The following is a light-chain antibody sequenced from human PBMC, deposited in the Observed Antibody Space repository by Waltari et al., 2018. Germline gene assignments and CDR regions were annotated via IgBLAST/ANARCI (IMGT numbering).Light chain of an antibody. V-gene: IGLV2-14*03. J-gene: IGLJ2*01. CDR1: SSDIGGYNY. CDR2: AVT. Sequence: QSALTQPAAVSGSPGQSITIPCPGSSSDIGGYNYVSWYQQHPGKAPKLMIYAVTNRPSGVSNRFSGSKSGNTASLTISGLQAEDEAAYYCGSYRGSALEAIFGGGTKLTVL. CDR3: GSYRGSALEAI.